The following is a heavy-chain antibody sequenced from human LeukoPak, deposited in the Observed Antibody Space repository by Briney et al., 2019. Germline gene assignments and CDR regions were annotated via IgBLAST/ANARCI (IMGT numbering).Heavy chain of an antibody. D-gene: IGHD3-9*01. J-gene: IGHJ4*02. V-gene: IGHV1-2*02. CDR2: INPDSGVT. CDR1: GYTFTGYY. CDR3: VRGFDWLEYYFDY. Sequence: GASVKVSCKASGYTFTGYYIHWVRQAPGQGLEWMGWINPDSGVTNYAQKFQGRVTMTRNTSISTAYMELSRLRSDDTAVYHCVRGFDWLEYYFDYWGQGTLVTVSS.